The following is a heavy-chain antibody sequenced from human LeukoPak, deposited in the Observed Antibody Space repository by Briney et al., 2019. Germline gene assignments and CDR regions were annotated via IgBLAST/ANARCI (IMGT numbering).Heavy chain of an antibody. J-gene: IGHJ2*01. D-gene: IGHD6-13*01. CDR2: IANSGNT. CDR1: GGSISSYY. Sequence: SETLSLTCTVSGGSISSYYWSWIRQPAGTGLEWIGRIANSGNTNYKPSLKSRVTMSVDTSKNQFSRKLSSVTAADTAVYYCARVSSSWYQDWYFDLWGRGTLVTVSS. V-gene: IGHV4-4*07. CDR3: ARVSSSWYQDWYFDL.